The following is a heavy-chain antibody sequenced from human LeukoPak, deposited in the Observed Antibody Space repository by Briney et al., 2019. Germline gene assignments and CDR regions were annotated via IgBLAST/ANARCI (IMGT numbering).Heavy chain of an antibody. CDR2: INHSGSA. J-gene: IGHJ3*02. CDR3: ARVPCDSGACLTSDALDI. Sequence: SETLSLTCAVYGGSFSGYYWSWIRQPPGKGLEWIGEINHSGSANYNPSLKSRVTISVDTSKNHFSLKLKSMTAADAAVYYCARVPCDSGACLTSDALDIWGQGTMVTVSS. D-gene: IGHD2-21*02. V-gene: IGHV4-34*01. CDR1: GGSFSGYY.